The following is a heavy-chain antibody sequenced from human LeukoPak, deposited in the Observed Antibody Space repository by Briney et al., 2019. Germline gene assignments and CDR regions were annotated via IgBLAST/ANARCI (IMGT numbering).Heavy chain of an antibody. CDR1: GYSISSDYY. J-gene: IGHJ6*03. V-gene: IGHV4-38-2*02. CDR2: IYHSGST. Sequence: SETLSLTCTVSGYSISSDYYWGWIRQPPGKGLEWIGSIYHSGSTYYNPSLKSRVTISVDTSKNQFSLKLSSVTAADTAVYYCARVGYYYYMDVWGKGTTVTVSS. CDR3: ARVGYYYYMDV.